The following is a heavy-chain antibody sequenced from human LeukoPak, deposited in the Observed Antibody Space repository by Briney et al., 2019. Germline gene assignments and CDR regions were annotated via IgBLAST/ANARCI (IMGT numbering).Heavy chain of an antibody. D-gene: IGHD3-10*01. Sequence: GGSLRLSCAASGFTVSAYAMAWVRQAPGKGLEWVSTIYDDNTYYADSVKGRFAISTDNSKNTLYLQMNSLRVEDTAVYFCAARKVRGVWFYLVYWGQGTLVTVSS. CDR3: AARKVRGVWFYLVY. V-gene: IGHV3-23*01. J-gene: IGHJ4*02. CDR2: IYDDNT. CDR1: GFTVSAYA.